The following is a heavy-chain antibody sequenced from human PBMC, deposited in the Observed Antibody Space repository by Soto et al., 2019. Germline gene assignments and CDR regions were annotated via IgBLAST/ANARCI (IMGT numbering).Heavy chain of an antibody. D-gene: IGHD3-22*01. V-gene: IGHV4-61*01. CDR3: ARMGFYYDSNGYYLLFDY. CDR2: IYYSGST. Sequence: PSETLSLTCTVSGGSISSGSYYWSWIRQPPGKGLEWIGYIYYSGSTNYNPSLKSQLTMSVDTSKNQFSLKLSSVTTADTAVYYCARMGFYYDSNGYYLLFDYWGQGTLVTVSS. CDR1: GGSISSGSYY. J-gene: IGHJ4*02.